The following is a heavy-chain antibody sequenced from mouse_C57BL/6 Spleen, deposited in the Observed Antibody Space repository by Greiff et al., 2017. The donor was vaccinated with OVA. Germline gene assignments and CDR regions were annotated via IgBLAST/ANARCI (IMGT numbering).Heavy chain of an antibody. CDR2: INPGSGGT. D-gene: IGHD1-3*01. J-gene: IGHJ2*01. V-gene: IGHV1-54*01. Sequence: QVQLQQSGAELVRPGTSVKVSCKASGYAFTNYLIEWVKQRPGQGLEWIGVINPGSGGTNYNEKFKGKATLTADKSSSTAYMQLSSLTSEDSAVYYCAREDDGSSFDYWGQGTTLTVSS. CDR3: AREDDGSSFDY. CDR1: GYAFTNYL.